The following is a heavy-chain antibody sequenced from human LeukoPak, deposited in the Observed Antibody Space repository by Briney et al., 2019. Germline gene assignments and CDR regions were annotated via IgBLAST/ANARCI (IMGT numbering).Heavy chain of an antibody. CDR2: INHSGST. CDR3: ARVRGMTTVTLYYYYGMDV. D-gene: IGHD4-17*01. V-gene: IGHV4-34*01. Sequence: SETLSLTCAVYGGSFSGYYWSWIRQPPGKGLEWIGEINHSGSTNYNPSLKSRVTISVDTSKNQFSLKLSPVTAADTAVYYCARVRGMTTVTLYYYYGMDVWGQGTTVTVSS. J-gene: IGHJ6*02. CDR1: GGSFSGYY.